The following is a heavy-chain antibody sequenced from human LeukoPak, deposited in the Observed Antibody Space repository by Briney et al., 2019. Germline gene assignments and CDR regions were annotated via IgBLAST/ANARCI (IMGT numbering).Heavy chain of an antibody. Sequence: PSETLSLTCTVSGGSISSSSYYWGWIRQPPGKGLEWIGSIYYSGSTYYNPSLKSRVTISVDTSKNQFSLKLGSVTAADTAVYYCARGPPRYSGYVLPYYFDYWGQGTLVTVSS. CDR2: IYYSGST. J-gene: IGHJ4*02. CDR3: ARGPPRYSGYVLPYYFDY. D-gene: IGHD5-12*01. V-gene: IGHV4-39*01. CDR1: GGSISSSSYY.